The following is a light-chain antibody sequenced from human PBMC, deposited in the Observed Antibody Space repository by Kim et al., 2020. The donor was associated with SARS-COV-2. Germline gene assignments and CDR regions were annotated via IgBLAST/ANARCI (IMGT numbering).Light chain of an antibody. CDR1: PSNIGGNS. V-gene: IGLV1-44*01. Sequence: GQRGTISGSESPSNIGGNSVHWYQQLSGAAPKLLIYDNNRRPSGVPDRFSGSKSGSSASLAISGVQSDDEADYHCAAWDDSLNGVVFGGGTQLTVL. CDR3: AAWDDSLNGVV. CDR2: DNN. J-gene: IGLJ2*01.